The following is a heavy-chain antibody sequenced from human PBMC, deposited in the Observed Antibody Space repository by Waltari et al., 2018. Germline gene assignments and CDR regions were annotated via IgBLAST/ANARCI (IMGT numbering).Heavy chain of an antibody. D-gene: IGHD3-3*01. CDR1: GGSFGSYY. V-gene: IGHV4-34*01. CDR3: ARLKRRPNYDFWSGHKNYYFYYMDV. CDR2: INQSGTT. Sequence: QVQLQQWGAGLLKPSETLSLTCAVYGGSFGSYYWSWLRPAPGRGLEWIGEINQSGTTNYNPSLKSRITVSKDTSKSQFSLRLSSMTAADTAVYYCARLKRRPNYDFWSGHKNYYFYYMDVWGKGTTVTVSS. J-gene: IGHJ6*03.